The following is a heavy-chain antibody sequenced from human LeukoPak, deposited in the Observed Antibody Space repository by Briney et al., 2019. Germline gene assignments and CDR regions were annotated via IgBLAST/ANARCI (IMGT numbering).Heavy chain of an antibody. V-gene: IGHV3-11*01. D-gene: IGHD3-3*01. CDR1: GFPFSDYY. CDR3: ARGPFWSGYYDD. CDR2: ISDSGNTI. J-gene: IGHJ4*02. Sequence: GGSLRLSCAASGFPFSDYYMSWIRQAPGKGLEWVSYISDSGNTIYYADSVKGRFTISRDDAKNSLYLQVNSLRSEDTAVYHCARGPFWSGYYDDWGQGTLVTVSS.